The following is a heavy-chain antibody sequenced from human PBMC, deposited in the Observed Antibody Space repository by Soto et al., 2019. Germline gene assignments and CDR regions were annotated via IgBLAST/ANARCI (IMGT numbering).Heavy chain of an antibody. CDR2: IIPIFGTA. J-gene: IGHJ6*02. CDR3: ARDCSGGSCYSTDYYYYYGMGV. CDR1: GGTFSSYA. D-gene: IGHD2-15*01. V-gene: IGHV1-69*13. Sequence: SVKVSCKASGGTFSSYAISWVRQAPGQGLEWMGGIIPIFGTANYAQKFQGRVTITADESTSTAYMELSSLRSEDTAVYYCARDCSGGSCYSTDYYYYYGMGVWGQGTTVTVSS.